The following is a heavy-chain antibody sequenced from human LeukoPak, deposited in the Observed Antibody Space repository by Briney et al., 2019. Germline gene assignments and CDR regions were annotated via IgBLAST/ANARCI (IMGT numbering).Heavy chain of an antibody. J-gene: IGHJ5*02. CDR2: IIPIFGTA. Sequence: SVKVSCKASGYTFTSYGISWVRQAPGQGLEWMGGIIPIFGTANYAQKFQGRVTITTDESTSTAYMELSSLRSEDTAVYYCARGESNWFDPWGQGTLVTVSS. V-gene: IGHV1-69*05. CDR3: ARGESNWFDP. CDR1: GYTFTSYG.